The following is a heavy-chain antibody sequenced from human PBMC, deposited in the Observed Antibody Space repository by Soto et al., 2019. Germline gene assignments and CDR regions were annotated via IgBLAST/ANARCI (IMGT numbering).Heavy chain of an antibody. J-gene: IGHJ4*02. D-gene: IGHD6-19*01. CDR1: GGSISSYY. CDR3: ARAGYSSGWTADFAY. CDR2: IYYSGST. Sequence: SETLSLTCTVSGGSISSYYWSWIRQPPGKGLEWIGYIYYSGSTNYNPSLKSRVTISVDTSKNQFSLKLSSVTAADTAVYYCARAGYSSGWTADFAYWGQGTLVTVSS. V-gene: IGHV4-59*01.